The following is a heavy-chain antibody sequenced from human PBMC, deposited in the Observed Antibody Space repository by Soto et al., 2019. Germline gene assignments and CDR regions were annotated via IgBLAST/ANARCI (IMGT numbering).Heavy chain of an antibody. CDR1: GDSLTANY. CDR2: IYNSGAI. CDR3: ARGRDGQNYRPFGY. J-gene: IGHJ4*02. V-gene: IGHV4-59*01. Sequence: SETLSLPCTVSGDSLTANYWSWSRQPPGTALEWIGYIYNSGAINYNPSLTSRLTISLDTSKKQFSLNLRFVPPADTAIYYCARGRDGQNYRPFGYWGQGTLVTVSS. D-gene: IGHD3-10*01.